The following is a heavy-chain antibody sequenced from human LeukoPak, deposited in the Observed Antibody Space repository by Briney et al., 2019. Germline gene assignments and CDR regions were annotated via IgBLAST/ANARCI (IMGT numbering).Heavy chain of an antibody. V-gene: IGHV1-8*01. Sequence: GASVKVSCKASGYTFTSYDINWVGQATGQGLEWMGWMNPNSGNTGYAQKFQGRVTMTRNTSISTAYMELSSLRSEDTAVYYCARVRSIAGGYYYYGMDVWGQGTTVTVSS. CDR2: MNPNSGNT. D-gene: IGHD6-6*01. J-gene: IGHJ6*02. CDR3: ARVRSIAGGYYYYGMDV. CDR1: GYTFTSYD.